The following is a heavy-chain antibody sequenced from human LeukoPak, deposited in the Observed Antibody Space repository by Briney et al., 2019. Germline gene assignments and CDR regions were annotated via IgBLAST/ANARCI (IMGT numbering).Heavy chain of an antibody. J-gene: IGHJ6*03. Sequence: SETLSLTCAVSGGSISSSTNWWSWVRQPPGKGLEWIGEIYHSGGTNYNPSLKSRVTISVDTSKNQFSLKVSSVTAADTAVYYCARETSQKGAHYMDVWGKGTTVTISS. D-gene: IGHD3-16*01. CDR3: ARETSQKGAHYMDV. CDR1: GGSISSSTNW. CDR2: IYHSGGT. V-gene: IGHV4-4*02.